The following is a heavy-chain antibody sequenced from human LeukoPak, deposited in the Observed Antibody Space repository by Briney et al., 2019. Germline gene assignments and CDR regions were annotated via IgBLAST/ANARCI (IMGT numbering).Heavy chain of an antibody. CDR3: ANLRPSHRYYTYGMDV. CDR1: GGSFSGYY. V-gene: IGHV4-34*01. CDR2: INHSGRINHSGST. Sequence: SETLSLTCAVYGGSFSGYYWTWIRQPPGKGLEWIGEINHSGRINHSGSTKYNPSLKSRVTISVDTSKNQFSLRLSSVTAADTAVYYCANLRPSHRYYTYGMDVWGQGTTVSVS. J-gene: IGHJ6*01.